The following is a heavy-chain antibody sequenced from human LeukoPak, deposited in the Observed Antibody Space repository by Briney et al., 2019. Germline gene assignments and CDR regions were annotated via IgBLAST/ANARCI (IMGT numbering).Heavy chain of an antibody. J-gene: IGHJ5*02. Sequence: ATVKISCEVSGYTFTDYYMHWVQQAPGKGLEWMGLVDPEDGETIYAEKFQGRVTITADTSTDTAYMELSSLRSEDTAVYYCAKGELHWFDPWGQGTLVTVSS. CDR1: GYTFTDYY. D-gene: IGHD1-26*01. CDR2: VDPEDGET. V-gene: IGHV1-69-2*01. CDR3: AKGELHWFDP.